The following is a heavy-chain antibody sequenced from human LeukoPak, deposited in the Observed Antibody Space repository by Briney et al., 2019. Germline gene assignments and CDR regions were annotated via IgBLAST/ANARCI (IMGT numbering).Heavy chain of an antibody. D-gene: IGHD5-18*01. CDR1: GFTVSSNY. J-gene: IGHJ4*02. V-gene: IGHV3-53*01. CDR2: IYSGGST. CDR3: ARVYVDTAMDYFDY. Sequence: GGSLRLSCAASGFTVSSNYMSWVRQAPGKGLEWVSVIYSGGSTYYADSVKGRFTISRDNSKNTLYLQMNSLRAEDTAVYYCARVYVDTAMDYFDYWGQGTLATVSS.